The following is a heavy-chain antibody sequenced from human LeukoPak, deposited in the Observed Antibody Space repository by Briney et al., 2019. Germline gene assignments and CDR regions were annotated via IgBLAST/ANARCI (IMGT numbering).Heavy chain of an antibody. CDR3: ARHRGSSTSLGWFDP. CDR1: GASISSYY. D-gene: IGHD2-2*01. Sequence: PSETLSLTCTVSGASISSYYWSWIRQPAGKGLEWIGYIYYTGSTIYNPSLKSRVTISVDTSNNQFSLKLTSVTAADTAVYYCARHRGSSTSLGWFDPWGQGTLVTVSS. J-gene: IGHJ5*02. V-gene: IGHV4-59*08. CDR2: IYYTGST.